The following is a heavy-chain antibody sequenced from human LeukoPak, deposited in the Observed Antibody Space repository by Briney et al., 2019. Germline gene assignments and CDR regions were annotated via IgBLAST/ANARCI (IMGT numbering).Heavy chain of an antibody. CDR1: GGFISSYY. CDR2: IYYSGCT. Sequence: SETLSLTCTVSGGFISSYYWSWIRQPPGKGLEWIGYIYYSGCTNYNPSLKSRVTISVDTSKNQFSLKLSSVTAADTAVYYCAREALTGYSRDAFDIWGQGTMVTVSS. J-gene: IGHJ3*02. V-gene: IGHV4-59*01. D-gene: IGHD3-9*01. CDR3: AREALTGYSRDAFDI.